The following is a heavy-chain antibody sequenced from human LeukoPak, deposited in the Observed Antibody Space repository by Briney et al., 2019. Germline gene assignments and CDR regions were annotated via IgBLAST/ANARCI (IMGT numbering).Heavy chain of an antibody. Sequence: GASVKVSCKASGYTFTSYDINWVRQATGQGLEWMGWMNPNSGNTGYAQKFQGRVTMTRNTSIGTAYMELSSLRSEDTAVYYCARGSGLRYFDWPYGMDVWGQGTTVTVSS. CDR2: MNPNSGNT. CDR3: ARGSGLRYFDWPYGMDV. D-gene: IGHD3-9*01. V-gene: IGHV1-8*01. CDR1: GYTFTSYD. J-gene: IGHJ6*02.